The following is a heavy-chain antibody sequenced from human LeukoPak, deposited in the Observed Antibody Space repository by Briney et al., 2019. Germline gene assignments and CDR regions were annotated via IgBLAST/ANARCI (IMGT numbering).Heavy chain of an antibody. J-gene: IGHJ5*02. CDR1: GGSISSGGYY. Sequence: SQTLSLTCTVSGGSISSGGYYWSWIRQHPGKGLEWIGYIYYSGSTYYNPSLKSRVTISVDTSKNQFSLKLSSVTAADTAVYYCARKIVEVPAAMRFDPWGQGTLVTVSS. CDR3: ARKIVEVPAAMRFDP. D-gene: IGHD2-2*01. CDR2: IYYSGST. V-gene: IGHV4-31*03.